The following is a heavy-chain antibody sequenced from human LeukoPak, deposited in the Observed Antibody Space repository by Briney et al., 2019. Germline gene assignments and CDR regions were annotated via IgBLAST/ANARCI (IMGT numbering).Heavy chain of an antibody. D-gene: IGHD3-22*01. J-gene: IGHJ5*02. CDR3: ARAPSSGQKNWFDP. V-gene: IGHV4-30-4*01. CDR2: IYYSGST. Sequence: SETLSLTCTVSGGSISSGDYYWSWIRQPPGKRLEWIGYIYYSGSTYYNPSLKSRVTISVDTSKNQFSLKLSSVTAADTGVYYCARAPSSGQKNWFDPWGQGTLVTVSS. CDR1: GGSISSGDYY.